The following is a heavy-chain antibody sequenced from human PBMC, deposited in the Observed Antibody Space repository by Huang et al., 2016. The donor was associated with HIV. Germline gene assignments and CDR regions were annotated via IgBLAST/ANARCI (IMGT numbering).Heavy chain of an antibody. Sequence: QVHLQQWGAGLLKSAETLSLTCAVYGGSLSGYYWSWLRQTPGKGLEWIGEINHLGSPKYNPSLKRRVSISMDGSKKQFSLKLRSMSDADTAVYFCARDATKNPRGWFDPWGQGTLVTVSS. CDR1: GGSLSGYY. CDR3: ARDATKNPRGWFDP. V-gene: IGHV4-34*02. D-gene: IGHD3-10*01. J-gene: IGHJ5*02. CDR2: INHLGSP.